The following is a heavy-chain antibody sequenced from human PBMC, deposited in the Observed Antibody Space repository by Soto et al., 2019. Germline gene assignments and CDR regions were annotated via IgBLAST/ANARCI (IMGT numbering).Heavy chain of an antibody. Sequence: SDTLSLTCTASGASISSYYWSWIRQPPGKGLEWIGYIYYSGSTNYNPSLKSRVTVSVDTSKNQFSLKLSSVTAADTAVYYCARNTDGGNDDYWGQGTLVTVS. CDR1: GASISSYY. D-gene: IGHD2-15*01. V-gene: IGHV4-59*01. J-gene: IGHJ4*02. CDR2: IYYSGST. CDR3: ARNTDGGNDDY.